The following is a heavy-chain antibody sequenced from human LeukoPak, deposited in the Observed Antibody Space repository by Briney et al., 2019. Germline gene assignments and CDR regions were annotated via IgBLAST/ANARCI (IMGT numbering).Heavy chain of an antibody. J-gene: IGHJ4*02. CDR3: ARVSSGATTVDY. CDR2: IYHSGST. Sequence: SETLSLTCAVYGGSFSGYYWSWIRQPPGKGLEWIGEIYHSGSTNYNPSLKSRVTISVDKSKNQFSLKLSSVTAADTAVYYCARVSSGATTVDYWSQGTLVTVSS. V-gene: IGHV4-34*01. CDR1: GGSFSGYY. D-gene: IGHD1-26*01.